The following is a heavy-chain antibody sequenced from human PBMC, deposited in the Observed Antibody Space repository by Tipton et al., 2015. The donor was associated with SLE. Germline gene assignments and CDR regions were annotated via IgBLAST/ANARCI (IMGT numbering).Heavy chain of an antibody. CDR3: AGTYSSGWSDAFDI. CDR2: IYYSGST. D-gene: IGHD6-19*01. CDR1: GGSISSYY. J-gene: IGHJ3*02. V-gene: IGHV4-59*12. Sequence: TLSLTCTVSGGSISSYYWSWIRQPPGKGLEWIGYIYYSGSTNYNPSLKSRVTISVDKSKNQFSLKLSSVTAADTAVYYCAGTYSSGWSDAFDIWGQGTMVTVSS.